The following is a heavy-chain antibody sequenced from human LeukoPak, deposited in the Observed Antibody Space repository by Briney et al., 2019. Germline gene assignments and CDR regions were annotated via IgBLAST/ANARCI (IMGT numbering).Heavy chain of an antibody. V-gene: IGHV1-69*04. CDR2: IIPILGIA. Sequence: ASVKVSCKASGGTFSSYAISWVRQAPGQGLEWMGRIIPILGIANYAQKFQGRVTITADKSTSTAYMELSSLRSEDTAVYYCATGGYSGSYFDYWGQGTLVTVSS. J-gene: IGHJ4*02. CDR1: GGTFSSYA. D-gene: IGHD1-26*01. CDR3: ATGGYSGSYFDY.